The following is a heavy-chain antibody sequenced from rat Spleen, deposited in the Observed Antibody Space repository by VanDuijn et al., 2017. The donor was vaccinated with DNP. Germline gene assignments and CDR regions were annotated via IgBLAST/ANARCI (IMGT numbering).Heavy chain of an antibody. CDR3: ARHETTEGIVPGGFDY. D-gene: IGHD1-11*01. CDR1: GFTFSDYN. CDR2: IIYDGSST. Sequence: EVQLLESGGGLVQPGRSLKLSCAASGFTFSDYNMAWVRQAPKKGLEWVATIIYDGSSTYYQDSVKGRFTISRDNAKSSLYLQMNSLKSEDTATYYCARHETTEGIVPGGFDYWGQGVMVTVSS. J-gene: IGHJ2*01. V-gene: IGHV5S10*01.